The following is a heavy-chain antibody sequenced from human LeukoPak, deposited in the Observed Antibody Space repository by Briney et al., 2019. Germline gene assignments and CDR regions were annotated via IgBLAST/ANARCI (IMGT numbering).Heavy chain of an antibody. V-gene: IGHV3-21*01. Sequence: PGGSLRLSCAASGFTFSSSFMHWVRQAPGKGLEWVSSISSTSSYIYYAASVKGRFTISRDNAKNSLYLQMNSLRAEDTAVYYCARGHYGDYVLDYWGQGALVTVSS. CDR3: ARGHYGDYVLDY. J-gene: IGHJ4*02. CDR1: GFTFSSSF. D-gene: IGHD4-17*01. CDR2: ISSTSSYI.